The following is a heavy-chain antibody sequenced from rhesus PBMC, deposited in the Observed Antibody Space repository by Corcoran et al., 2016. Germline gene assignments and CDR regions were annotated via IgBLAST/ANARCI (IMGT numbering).Heavy chain of an antibody. CDR3: VGGYCSGGVCYAFDY. Sequence: EVQLVESGGGLVQPGGSLRLSCAASGFTFSSYGMHWVRQAQRKGLEWVAVILYDGSKKYYTDSGKDRFTSSRDNSKNMLYLQMNNLKLEDTAVYYCVGGYCSGGVCYAFDYWGQGVLVTVSS. CDR2: ILYDGSKK. CDR1: GFTFSSYG. V-gene: IGHV3-54*02. J-gene: IGHJ4*01. D-gene: IGHD2-8*01.